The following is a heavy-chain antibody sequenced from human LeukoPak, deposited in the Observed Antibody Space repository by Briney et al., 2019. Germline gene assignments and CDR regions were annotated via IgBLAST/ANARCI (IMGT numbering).Heavy chain of an antibody. D-gene: IGHD2-2*02. CDR2: INPNSGGT. CDR3: ARGLAAIPVFLGWFDP. J-gene: IGHJ5*02. Sequence: ASVKVSFKASGYTFTGYYMHWVRQAPGQGLEWMGRINPNSGGTNYAQKFQGRVTMTRDTSISTAYMELSRLRSDDTAVYYCARGLAAIPVFLGWFDPWGQGTLVTVSS. CDR1: GYTFTGYY. V-gene: IGHV1-2*06.